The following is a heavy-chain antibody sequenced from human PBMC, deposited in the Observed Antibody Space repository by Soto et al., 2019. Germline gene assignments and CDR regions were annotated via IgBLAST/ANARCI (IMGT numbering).Heavy chain of an antibody. CDR1: GGTFSSYA. D-gene: IGHD1-26*01. CDR3: ARGTIVGATTDYYYYGMDV. J-gene: IGHJ6*02. V-gene: IGHV1-69*01. Sequence: QVQLVQSGAEVKKPGSSVKVSCKASGGTFSSYAISWVRQAPGQGLEWMGGIIPIFGTANYAQKFQGRVTITADESTSTAYTELSSLRSEDTAVYYCARGTIVGATTDYYYYGMDVWGQGTTVTVSS. CDR2: IIPIFGTA.